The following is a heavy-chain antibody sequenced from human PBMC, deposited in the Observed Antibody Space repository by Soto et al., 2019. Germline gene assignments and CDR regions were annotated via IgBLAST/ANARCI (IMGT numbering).Heavy chain of an antibody. CDR1: VGSVSSGSYY. CDR3: AALKGDCSSTSCYPGFDH. D-gene: IGHD2-2*01. J-gene: IGHJ5*02. V-gene: IGHV4-61*01. Sequence: PSETLSLTCTLSVGSVSSGSYYWTWLRQPPGKGLEWIGYINYSGSTSYNPSLKGRLPISVYTSKKQFSLKVSSVTAADMAVYYCAALKGDCSSTSCYPGFDHWGQGTLVTVSS. CDR2: INYSGST.